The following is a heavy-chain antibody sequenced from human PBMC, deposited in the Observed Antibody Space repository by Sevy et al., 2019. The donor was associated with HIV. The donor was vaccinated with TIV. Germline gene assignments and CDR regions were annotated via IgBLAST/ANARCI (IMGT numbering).Heavy chain of an antibody. Sequence: GGSLRLSCAAPGFTFSSYGMHWVRQAPGKGLEWVAVISYDGSNKYYADSVKGRFTISRDNSKNTLYLQMNSLRAEDTAVYYCAKDRRIAAAGTSVGWFDPWGQGTLVTVSS. V-gene: IGHV3-30*18. J-gene: IGHJ5*02. CDR1: GFTFSSYG. D-gene: IGHD6-13*01. CDR2: ISYDGSNK. CDR3: AKDRRIAAAGTSVGWFDP.